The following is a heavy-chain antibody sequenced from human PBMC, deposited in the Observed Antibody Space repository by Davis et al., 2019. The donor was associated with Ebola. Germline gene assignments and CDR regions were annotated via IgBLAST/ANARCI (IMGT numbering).Heavy chain of an antibody. CDR3: ARGWAKGIYFG. J-gene: IGHJ4*02. V-gene: IGHV3-69-1*02. Sequence: GGSLRLSCAVSGFTVSDNGVSWVRQAPGKGLERVSYFSSSSNIYYADSVKDRFTISRDIAKNSLYLQMNSLRDDDTAVYHCARGWAKGIYFGWGQGTLVTVSS. D-gene: IGHD1-26*01. CDR1: GFTVSDNG. CDR2: FSSSSNI.